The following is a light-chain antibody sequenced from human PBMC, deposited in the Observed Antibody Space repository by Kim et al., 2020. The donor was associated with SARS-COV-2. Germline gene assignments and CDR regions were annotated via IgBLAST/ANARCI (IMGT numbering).Light chain of an antibody. CDR1: QSVSSW. Sequence: DIQMTQSPSTLSASVGDRVTITCRASQSVSSWLAWYQQKPGKAPKLLISKASTLEGGVPSRFSGRGSGTEFTLTINSLQPDDFATYYCQQYDSHPYTFGQGTKLEI. CDR2: KAS. CDR3: QQYDSHPYT. V-gene: IGKV1-5*03. J-gene: IGKJ2*01.